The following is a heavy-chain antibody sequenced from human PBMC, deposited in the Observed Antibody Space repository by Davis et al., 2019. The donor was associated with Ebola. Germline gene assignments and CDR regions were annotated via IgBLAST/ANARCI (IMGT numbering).Heavy chain of an antibody. V-gene: IGHV4-59*08. J-gene: IGHJ4*02. CDR2: IYYSGTT. Sequence: MPSETLSLTCTVSGGSISSYYWSWIRQPPGKALEWIAFIYYSGTTKYNPSLKSRVTISQDTSKNQFSLKLSSVTAADTAVYYCARVRGWLGWGPDYWGQGTLVTVSS. CDR1: GGSISSYY. CDR3: ARVRGWLGWGPDY. D-gene: IGHD6-19*01.